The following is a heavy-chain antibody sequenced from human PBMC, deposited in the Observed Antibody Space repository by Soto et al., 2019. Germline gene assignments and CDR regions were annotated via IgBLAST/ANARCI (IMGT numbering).Heavy chain of an antibody. V-gene: IGHV1-69*13. Sequence: AVKVSCKASGGTFSSYAISWVRQAPGQGLEWMGGIIPIFGTANYAQKFQGRVTITADESTSTAYMEPSSLRSEDTAVYYCARVSGYSSSWYLFLSAPFYYYYGMDVWGQGTTVTVPS. CDR3: ARVSGYSSSWYLFLSAPFYYYYGMDV. CDR2: IIPIFGTA. D-gene: IGHD6-13*01. J-gene: IGHJ6*02. CDR1: GGTFSSYA.